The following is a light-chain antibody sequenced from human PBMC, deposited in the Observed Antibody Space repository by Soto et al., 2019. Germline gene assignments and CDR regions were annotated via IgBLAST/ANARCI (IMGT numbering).Light chain of an antibody. CDR2: EDN. V-gene: IGLV2-23*01. Sequence: QSALAQPASVSGSPGQSITISCTGTRSDVGGYTLVSWFQQYPGKAPKLMIYEDNKRPSGVSDRFSGSKSGNTASLTISGLQAEDAADYYFCSYAGSSSVLFGGGTKVTVL. CDR3: CSYAGSSSVL. J-gene: IGLJ2*01. CDR1: RSDVGGYTL.